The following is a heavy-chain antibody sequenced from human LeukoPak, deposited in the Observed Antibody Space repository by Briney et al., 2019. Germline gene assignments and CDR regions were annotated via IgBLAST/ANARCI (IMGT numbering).Heavy chain of an antibody. CDR1: RFSFTSYA. J-gene: IGHJ4*02. CDR3: AKDLDYTAYGYYFVY. CDR2: IGAGGTFT. D-gene: IGHD4-11*01. V-gene: IGHV3-23*01. Sequence: GGSLRLSCTHSRFSFTSYAMNWVRQAPGQGLEWVSGIGAGGTFTYYADSVKGRFTISRDNSRNTLYLQINSLRADDTAVYYCAKDLDYTAYGYYFVYWGQGTLVTVSS.